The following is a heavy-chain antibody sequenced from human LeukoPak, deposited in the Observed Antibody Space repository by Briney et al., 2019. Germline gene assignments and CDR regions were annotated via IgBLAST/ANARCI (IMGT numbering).Heavy chain of an antibody. CDR1: GFTFDDYA. CDR2: ISWNSGSI. D-gene: IGHD6-19*01. CDR3: AKGMYSSGWYDYYYYGMDV. Sequence: GGSLRLSCAASGFTFDDYAMHWVRHAPGEGLEWVLGISWNSGSIGYADSVKGRFTISRDNAKNSLYLQMNSLRAEDTALYYCAKGMYSSGWYDYYYYGMDVWGQGTTVTVSS. J-gene: IGHJ6*02. V-gene: IGHV3-9*01.